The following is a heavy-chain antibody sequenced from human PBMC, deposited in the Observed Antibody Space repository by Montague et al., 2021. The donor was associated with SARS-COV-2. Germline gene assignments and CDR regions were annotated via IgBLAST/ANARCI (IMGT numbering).Heavy chain of an antibody. Sequence: TLSLTCTVSGGSISSGSYYWSWIRQPAGKGLEWIGRIYTSGSTNYNPSLKSRVTISVDMSKNQFSLKLRSVTAADTAMYFCARWAALIYYYGLDVWGRGTTVTVSS. J-gene: IGHJ6*02. D-gene: IGHD3-10*01. CDR1: GGSISSGSYY. CDR3: ARWAALIYYYGLDV. CDR2: IYTSGST. V-gene: IGHV4-61*02.